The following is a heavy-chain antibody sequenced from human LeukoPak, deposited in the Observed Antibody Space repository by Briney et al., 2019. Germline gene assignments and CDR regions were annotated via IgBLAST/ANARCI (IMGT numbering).Heavy chain of an antibody. CDR2: IIPIFGTA. Sequence: GSSVKVSCKASGGTFSSYAISWVRQAPGQGLEWMGGIIPIFGTANYAQKFQGRVTITADESTSTAYMELSSLRSEDTAVYYCARAYFLSTHPHYDAAFDIWGQGTMVTVSS. CDR3: ARAYFLSTHPHYDAAFDI. V-gene: IGHV1-69*01. J-gene: IGHJ3*02. D-gene: IGHD2/OR15-2a*01. CDR1: GGTFSSYA.